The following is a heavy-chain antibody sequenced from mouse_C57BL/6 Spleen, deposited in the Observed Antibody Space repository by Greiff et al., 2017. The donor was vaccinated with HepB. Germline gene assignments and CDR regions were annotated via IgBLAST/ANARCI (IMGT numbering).Heavy chain of an antibody. J-gene: IGHJ2*01. CDR2: ISDGGSYT. Sequence: EVQLVESGGGLVKPGGSLKLSCAASGFTFSSYAMSWVRQTPEKRLEWVATISDGGSYTYYPDNVKGRFTISRDNAKNNLYLQMSHLKSEDTAMYYCAREAEDGYYDFDYWGQGTTLTVSS. D-gene: IGHD2-3*01. V-gene: IGHV5-4*01. CDR3: AREAEDGYYDFDY. CDR1: GFTFSSYA.